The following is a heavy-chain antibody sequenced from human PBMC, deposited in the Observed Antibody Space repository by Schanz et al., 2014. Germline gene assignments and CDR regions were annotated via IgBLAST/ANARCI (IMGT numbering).Heavy chain of an antibody. CDR2: ININSGST. D-gene: IGHD5-12*01. J-gene: IGHJ3*01. CDR3: ARDGGRDGYNLAFDV. V-gene: IGHV3-53*01. CDR1: GFTVNTNY. Sequence: EVQLVESGGGLIQPGGSLRLSCAVSGFTVNTNYMSWVRQAPGKGLKWIPSININSGSTQYADSVKGRFIISRDSSKNTLFLQMNSLRAEDTAVYFCARDGGRDGYNLAFDVWGQGTLVTVSS.